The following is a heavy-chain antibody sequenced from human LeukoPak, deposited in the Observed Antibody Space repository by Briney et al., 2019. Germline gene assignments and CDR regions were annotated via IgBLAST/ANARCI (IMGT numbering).Heavy chain of an antibody. CDR2: IYYSGST. CDR1: GGSISSSSYY. CDR3: ATSRQLLDNWFDP. D-gene: IGHD2-2*01. J-gene: IGHJ5*02. Sequence: SETQSLTCTVSGGSISSSSYYWGWIRQPPGKGLEWIGSIYYSGSTYYNPSLKSRVTISLDTSKNQFSLKLSSVTAADTAVYYCATSRQLLDNWFDPWGQGTLVTVSS. V-gene: IGHV4-39*01.